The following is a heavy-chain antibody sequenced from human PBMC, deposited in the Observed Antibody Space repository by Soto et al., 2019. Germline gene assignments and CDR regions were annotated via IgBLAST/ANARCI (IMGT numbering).Heavy chain of an antibody. Sequence: GGSLRLSCAASGFTFSSYAMSWVRQAPGKGLEWVSAISGSGSSIYYADSVKGRFTISRDNSKNTLYLQMNSLRTEETAVYYCAKDRVTMIQEVHYDIDVWGKGTTVTVSS. CDR3: AKDRVTMIQEVHYDIDV. V-gene: IGHV3-23*01. CDR1: GFTFSSYA. D-gene: IGHD3-22*01. CDR2: ISGSGSSI. J-gene: IGHJ6*03.